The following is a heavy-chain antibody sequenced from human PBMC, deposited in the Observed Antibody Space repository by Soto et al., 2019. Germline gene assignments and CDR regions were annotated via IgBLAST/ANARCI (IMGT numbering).Heavy chain of an antibody. J-gene: IGHJ4*02. CDR2: ISYDGSNK. D-gene: IGHD3-10*01. V-gene: IGHV3-30*18. CDR1: GFTLSGYG. Sequence: GGSLRLSCAASGFTLSGYGMHWVRQAPGKGLEWVAIISYDGSNKHYADSVKGRFTISRDNSKNTLDLQMNSLRAEDTAVYYCAKDDYYGLGTYLDYWGQGTRVTVSS. CDR3: AKDDYYGLGTYLDY.